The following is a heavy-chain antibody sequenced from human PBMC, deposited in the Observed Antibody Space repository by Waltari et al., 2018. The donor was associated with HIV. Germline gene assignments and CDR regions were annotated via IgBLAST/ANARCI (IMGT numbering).Heavy chain of an antibody. Sequence: QLQLQESGPGLVKPSETLSLTCTVSGGYISSTSYYWGWIRQPPGKGLEWIGTIYYSGSTYYNPSLKSRVTISVDTSKNQFSLKLSSVTAADTAVYYCARLRGRGGITMIVPRFDPWGQGTLVTVSS. D-gene: IGHD3-22*01. J-gene: IGHJ5*02. CDR3: ARLRGRGGITMIVPRFDP. V-gene: IGHV4-39*01. CDR2: IYYSGST. CDR1: GGYISSTSYY.